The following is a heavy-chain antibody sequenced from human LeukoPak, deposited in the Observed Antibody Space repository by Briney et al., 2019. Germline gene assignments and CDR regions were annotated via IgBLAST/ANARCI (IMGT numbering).Heavy chain of an antibody. D-gene: IGHD3-22*01. J-gene: IGHJ3*02. Sequence: GRSLRLSCAASGFTFSGHEMNWVRQAPGKGLEWISYISIVGSNIWYADSVKGRFTISRDNAKNSLYLQMNSLRAEDTAVYYCARGGSSGYIYNAFDIWGQGTMVTVSS. CDR2: ISIVGSNI. CDR1: GFTFSGHE. CDR3: ARGGSSGYIYNAFDI. V-gene: IGHV3-48*03.